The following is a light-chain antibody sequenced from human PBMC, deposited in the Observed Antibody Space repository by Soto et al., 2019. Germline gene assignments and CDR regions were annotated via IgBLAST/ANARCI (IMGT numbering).Light chain of an antibody. CDR1: RDIADS. CDR3: QQYDDPFT. J-gene: IGKJ4*01. V-gene: IGKV1-33*01. Sequence: DTQMTQSPSSLSASVGDTVTITCQASRDIADSLNWYQQRAGQAPKLLIYDASNLQSGVPARFSGGGTGSSFILTINGLQPEDFATYYCQQYDDPFTFGGGTKVEIK. CDR2: DAS.